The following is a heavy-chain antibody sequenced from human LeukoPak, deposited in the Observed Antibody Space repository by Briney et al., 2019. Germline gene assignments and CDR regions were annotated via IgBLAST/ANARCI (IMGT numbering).Heavy chain of an antibody. Sequence: SGGSLRLSCAASGFTFSSYGMHWVRQAPGKGLEWVAVIWYDGSNKYYADSVKGRFTISRDNSKNTLYLQMNSLRAEDTAVYYCAKDLRVGIAARPIWFDPWGQGTLVTVSS. CDR1: GFTFSSYG. J-gene: IGHJ5*02. D-gene: IGHD6-6*01. V-gene: IGHV3-33*06. CDR2: IWYDGSNK. CDR3: AKDLRVGIAARPIWFDP.